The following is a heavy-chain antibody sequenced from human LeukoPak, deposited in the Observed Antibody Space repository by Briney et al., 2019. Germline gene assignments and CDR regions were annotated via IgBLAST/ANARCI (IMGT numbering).Heavy chain of an antibody. CDR1: GGSISSGGYY. CDR2: IYYSGST. D-gene: IGHD3-10*01. J-gene: IGHJ5*02. Sequence: SQTLSLTCTVSGGSISSGGYYWSWIRQHPGKGLEWIGYIYYSGSTYYNPSLKSRVTISVDTSKNQFSLKLSSVTAADTAVYYCARAYYNGSNWFDPWGQGTLVTVSS. CDR3: ARAYYNGSNWFDP. V-gene: IGHV4-31*03.